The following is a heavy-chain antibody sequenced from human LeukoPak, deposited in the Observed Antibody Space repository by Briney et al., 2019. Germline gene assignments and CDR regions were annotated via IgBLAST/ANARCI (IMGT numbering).Heavy chain of an antibody. CDR1: GYTFTGYY. Sequence: ASVKVSCKASGYTFTGYYIHWVRQAPGQGLEWMGLINPGGGNTNYAQNFQGRATMTRDTSASTVYMELSSLRSEDTAIYYCARIRDGYNDAYDIWGQGTVVTVPS. CDR3: ARIRDGYNDAYDI. CDR2: INPGGGNT. J-gene: IGHJ3*02. D-gene: IGHD5-24*01. V-gene: IGHV1-46*01.